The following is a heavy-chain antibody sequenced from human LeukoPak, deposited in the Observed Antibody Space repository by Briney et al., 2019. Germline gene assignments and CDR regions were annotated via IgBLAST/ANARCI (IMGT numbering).Heavy chain of an antibody. D-gene: IGHD6-13*01. CDR2: IYHSGST. V-gene: IGHV4-4*02. CDR3: AREVGAAAGSSVRFDP. J-gene: IGHJ5*02. Sequence: SGTLSLTCAVSGGSISSSNWWSWVRQPPGKGLEWIGEIYHSGSTNYNPSLKSRVTISVDTSKNQFSLKLSSVTAADTAVYYCAREVGAAAGSSVRFDPWGQGTLVTVSS. CDR1: GGSISSSNW.